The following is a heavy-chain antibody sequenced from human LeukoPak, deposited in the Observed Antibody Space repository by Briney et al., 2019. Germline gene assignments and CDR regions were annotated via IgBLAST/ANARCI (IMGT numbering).Heavy chain of an antibody. Sequence: PSETLSLTCTVSGGSFSSSSYYWCWIRQPPGKGLEWIGSMYYSGSTYYNASLRSRVTISVDTYKNQFSLKLSSVTAADTAVYYCARHFDRDGYKSNAFDIWGQGTMVTVSS. CDR3: ARHFDRDGYKSNAFDI. CDR2: MYYSGST. V-gene: IGHV4-39*01. D-gene: IGHD5-24*01. J-gene: IGHJ3*02. CDR1: GGSFSSSSYY.